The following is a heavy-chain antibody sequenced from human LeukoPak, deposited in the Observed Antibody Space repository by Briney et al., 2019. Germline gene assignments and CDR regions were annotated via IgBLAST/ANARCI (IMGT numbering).Heavy chain of an antibody. V-gene: IGHV4-39*01. CDR1: GGSISSSSYY. CDR2: IYYSGST. CDR3: ARHLNGRFDP. Sequence: PSETLSLTCTVSGGSISSSSYYWGWIRQPPGKGLEWIGSIYYSGSTYYNPSLKSRVTISVDTSKNQFSLKLSSVTAADTAVYYCARHLNGRFDPWGQGTLVTVSS. J-gene: IGHJ5*02.